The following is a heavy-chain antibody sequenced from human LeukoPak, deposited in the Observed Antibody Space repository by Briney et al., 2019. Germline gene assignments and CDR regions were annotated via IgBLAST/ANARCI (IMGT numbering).Heavy chain of an antibody. V-gene: IGHV4-4*07. CDR2: MHSSGST. CDR3: ARSTMVRGVITNDAFDI. Sequence: PSETLSLTCTVSGGSISTYYWNWIRQPAGKGLEWIGRMHSSGSTNYKPSLKSRVTISVDTSKNQFSLKLSSVTAADTAVYYCARSTMVRGVITNDAFDIWGQGTMVTVSS. J-gene: IGHJ3*02. D-gene: IGHD3-10*01. CDR1: GGSISTYY.